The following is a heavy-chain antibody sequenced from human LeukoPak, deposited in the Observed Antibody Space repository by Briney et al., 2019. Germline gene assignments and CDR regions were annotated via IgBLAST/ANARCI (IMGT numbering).Heavy chain of an antibody. CDR2: FDPEDGET. D-gene: IGHD4-17*01. J-gene: IGHJ4*02. CDR1: GYTLTELS. CDR3: ASDYGEEDRELIS. V-gene: IGHV1-24*01. Sequence: ASVKVSCMVSGYTLTELSMHWVRQAPGKGLEWMGGFDPEDGETIYAQKFQGRVTMTEDTSTDTAYMELSSLRSEDTAVYYCASDYGEEDRELISWGQGTLVTVSS.